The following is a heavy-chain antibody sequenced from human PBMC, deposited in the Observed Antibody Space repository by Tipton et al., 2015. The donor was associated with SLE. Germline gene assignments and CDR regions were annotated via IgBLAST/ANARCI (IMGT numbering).Heavy chain of an antibody. V-gene: IGHV4-59*01. CDR1: GDSITSYY. D-gene: IGHD2-15*01. CDR3: ARGGLVIAHVDP. J-gene: IGHJ5*02. CDR2: IYYSGST. Sequence: TLSLTCTVSGDSITSYYWNWIRQPPGKGLEWIGYIYYSGSTNYNPSLKSRVTISVDTSKNQFSLKLNSVTAADTAVYYCARGGLVIAHVDPWGQGTLVTVSS.